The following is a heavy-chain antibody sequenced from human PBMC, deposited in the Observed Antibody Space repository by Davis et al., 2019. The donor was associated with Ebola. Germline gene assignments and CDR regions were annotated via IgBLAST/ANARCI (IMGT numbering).Heavy chain of an antibody. CDR3: AKDGVVVAATFDY. Sequence: GGSLRLSCAASGFTFSSYAMSWVRQAPGKGLEWASAISGSGGSTYYADSVKGRSTISRDNSKNTLYLQMNSLRAEDTAVYYCAKDGVVVAATFDYWGQGTLVTVSS. CDR1: GFTFSSYA. J-gene: IGHJ4*02. V-gene: IGHV3-23*01. CDR2: ISGSGGST. D-gene: IGHD2-15*01.